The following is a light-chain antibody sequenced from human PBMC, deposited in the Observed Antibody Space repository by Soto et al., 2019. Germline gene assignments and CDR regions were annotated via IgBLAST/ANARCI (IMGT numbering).Light chain of an antibody. CDR3: PQHNSYPIT. CDR2: AAS. Sequence: DIQLTQSPSFLSASVGDRVTITCRASQGLSSDLAWYQQKPGKAPKLLSYAASTLQSGVPSRFSGSGSGTEFTLTISSLQPEDFAAYFWPQHNSYPITFGQGTRLEIK. V-gene: IGKV1-9*01. J-gene: IGKJ5*01. CDR1: QGLSSD.